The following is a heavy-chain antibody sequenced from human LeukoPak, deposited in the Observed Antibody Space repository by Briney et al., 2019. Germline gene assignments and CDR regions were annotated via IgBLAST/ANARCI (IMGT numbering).Heavy chain of an antibody. CDR1: GLTFDDYA. CDR3: AVLHYYAMDV. Sequence: GGSLRLSCAASGLTFDDYAMHWVRQAPGKGLEWVSGISWNSGTKGYADSVKGRFTISRDNAKNSLYLQMNSLRGEDAALYYCAVLHYYAMDVWGQGTTVTVSS. V-gene: IGHV3-9*01. D-gene: IGHD2-8*01. J-gene: IGHJ6*02. CDR2: ISWNSGTK.